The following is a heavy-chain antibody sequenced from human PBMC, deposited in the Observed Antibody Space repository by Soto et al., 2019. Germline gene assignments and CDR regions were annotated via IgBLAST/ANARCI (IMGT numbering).Heavy chain of an antibody. CDR1: GFSISSYG. Sequence: GGALILSYAASGFSISSYGMHWVRPAPGKGLEWVAVIWYDRSNKYYANSVKGRFTIARDNSKNSLYLQMISLRAEDTAVYYCARDLDTIFGVAQDAFDIWGQGTMVTVSS. J-gene: IGHJ3*02. D-gene: IGHD3-3*01. V-gene: IGHV3-33*01. CDR3: ARDLDTIFGVAQDAFDI. CDR2: IWYDRSNK.